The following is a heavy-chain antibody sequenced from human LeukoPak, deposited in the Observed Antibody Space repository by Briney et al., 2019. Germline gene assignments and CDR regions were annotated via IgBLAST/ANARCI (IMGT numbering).Heavy chain of an antibody. J-gene: IGHJ4*02. CDR1: GFTFTNFA. CDR3: AKGGIAVTGRYYFDC. CDR2: ISSSGGST. V-gene: IGHV3-23*01. Sequence: GGSLRLSCAASGFTFTNFAMTWVRQAPGKGLEWVSTISSSGGSTYYADSVKGRFTISRDNSKNTLYLQMNSLIAEDTAVYYCAKGGIAVTGRYYFDCWGQGTPVTVSS. D-gene: IGHD6-19*01.